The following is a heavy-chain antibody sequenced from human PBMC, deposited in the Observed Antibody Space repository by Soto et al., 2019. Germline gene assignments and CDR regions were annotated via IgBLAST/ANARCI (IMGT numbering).Heavy chain of an antibody. V-gene: IGHV3-48*03. CDR3: ARELVGVDY. D-gene: IGHD2-15*01. CDR2: ISSSGSTI. CDR1: GFTFSSYE. Sequence: TGGSLRLSCAASGFTFSSYEMNWVRQAPGKGLEWVSYISSSGSTIYYADSVKGRFTISRDNAKNSLYLQMNSLRAEDTAVYYCARELVGVDYWGQGTLVTVSS. J-gene: IGHJ4*02.